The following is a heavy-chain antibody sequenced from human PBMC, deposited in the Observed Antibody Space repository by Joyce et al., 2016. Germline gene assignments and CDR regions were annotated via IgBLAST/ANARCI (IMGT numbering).Heavy chain of an antibody. CDR2: ISGSGNVI. Sequence: EVQLVESGGGLVRPGGSLRLSCATSGLTFNGYSINWVRKAPGKGLEWLSYISGSGNVIYYADSVQGRFTTSKDSVKNSVYLQMNSLRDEDTAVYFCARGLSGRGEYSFDYCGQGTLVTVSS. D-gene: IGHD1-26*01. CDR3: ARGLSGRGEYSFDY. V-gene: IGHV3-48*02. J-gene: IGHJ4*02. CDR1: GLTFNGYS.